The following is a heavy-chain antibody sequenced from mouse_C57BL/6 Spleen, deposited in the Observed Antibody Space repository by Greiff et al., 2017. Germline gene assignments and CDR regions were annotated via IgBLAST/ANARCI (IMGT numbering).Heavy chain of an antibody. CDR3: TNNGYSRYFDV. J-gene: IGHJ1*03. D-gene: IGHD2-3*01. CDR1: GFTFSNYW. V-gene: IGHV6-3*01. CDR2: IRLKSDNYAT. Sequence: EVKVEESGGGLVQPGGSMKLSCVASGFTFSNYWMNWVRQSPEKGLEWVAQIRLKSDNYATNYAESVKGRFTISRDDYKRSIYLQMNNLRAEDTGIYYYTNNGYSRYFDVWGTGTTVTVSS.